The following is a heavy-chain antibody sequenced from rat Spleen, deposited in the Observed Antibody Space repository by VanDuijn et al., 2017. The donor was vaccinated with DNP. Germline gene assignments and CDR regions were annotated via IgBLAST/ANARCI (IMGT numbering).Heavy chain of an antibody. CDR1: GFTFSDYY. CDR3: ARGNNNYPYWSFDF. CDR2: IGSDGYAP. D-gene: IGHD1-10*01. J-gene: IGHJ1*01. Sequence: EVQLVESGGGLVQPGRSLKLSCAASGFTFSDYYMAWVRQAPTKGLEWVAYIGSDGYAPYYGDSVKGRFTISRYNTKSTLYLQVDSLRSEDSATYYCARGNNNYPYWSFDFWGPGTMVTVSS. V-gene: IGHV5-22*01.